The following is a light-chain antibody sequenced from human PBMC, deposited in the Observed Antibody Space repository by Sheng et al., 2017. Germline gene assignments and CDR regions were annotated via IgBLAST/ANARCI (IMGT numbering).Light chain of an antibody. CDR1: QTVSSNY. V-gene: IGKV3-20*01. CDR2: GAS. CDR3: QQSFYTPWT. J-gene: IGKJ1*01. Sequence: EIVLTQSPGTLSLSPGDRATLSCRASQTVSSNYLAWYLQKAGQPPRLLIYGASTRATGIPDRFSGSGSGTDFTLTISSLQPEDFATYYCQQSFYTPWTFGQGTKVDIK.